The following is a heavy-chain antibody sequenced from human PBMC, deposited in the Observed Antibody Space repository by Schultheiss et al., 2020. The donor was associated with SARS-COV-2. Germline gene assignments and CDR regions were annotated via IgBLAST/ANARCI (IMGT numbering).Heavy chain of an antibody. CDR3: ARSSSSSPSSQDY. CDR2: IFYSGST. Sequence: SETLSLTCSVSGGSISSGYYYWSWIRQHPGKGLEWIGNIFYSGSTYYNPSLRSRVSISLDTSKNQFSLKLTSVTAADTAVYYCARSSSSSPSSQDYWGQGTLVTVSS. J-gene: IGHJ4*02. CDR1: GGSISSGYYY. V-gene: IGHV4-31*03. D-gene: IGHD6-6*01.